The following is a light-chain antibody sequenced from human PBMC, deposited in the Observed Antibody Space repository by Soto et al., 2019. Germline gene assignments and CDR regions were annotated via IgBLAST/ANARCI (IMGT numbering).Light chain of an antibody. CDR1: QSISSW. CDR3: QQYDDVPLT. CDR2: DAS. V-gene: IGKV1-33*01. Sequence: DIQMTQSPSNLSASVGDRVTITCRASQSISSWLAWYQQKPGKAPKLLIYDASNLETGVPSRFSGSGSGTDFTFTISSLQPEDIATYYCQQYDDVPLTFGGGTKVDIK. J-gene: IGKJ4*01.